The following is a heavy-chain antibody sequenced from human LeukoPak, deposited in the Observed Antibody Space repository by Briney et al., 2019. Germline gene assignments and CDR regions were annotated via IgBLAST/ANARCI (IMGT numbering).Heavy chain of an antibody. CDR3: ARERGYSYGYGLYYYYYYMDV. CDR1: GYSISSTNW. V-gene: IGHV4-28*03. J-gene: IGHJ6*03. D-gene: IGHD5-18*01. CDR2: IYYSGSI. Sequence: SETLSLTCAVSGYSISSTNWWGWIRQPPGKGLEWSGYIYYSGSIYYNPSLKSRVTMSVDTSKNQFSLKLSSVTAADTAVYYCARERGYSYGYGLYYYYYYMDVWGKGTTVTVSS.